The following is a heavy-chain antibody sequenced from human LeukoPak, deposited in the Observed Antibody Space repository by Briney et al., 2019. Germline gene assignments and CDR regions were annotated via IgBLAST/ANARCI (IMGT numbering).Heavy chain of an antibody. J-gene: IGHJ5*02. CDR2: ISVYNGDT. CDR3: ARDRIPVRPGWFEH. CDR1: GYTFTTYG. Sequence: GASVKVSCKASGYTFTTYGISWVRQAPGQGLEWMGWISVYNGDTNYAQKFQGRVTMTTDTSTSTVYMEVRSLTSDDTAMYYCARDRIPVRPGWFEHWGQGTLVSVSS. V-gene: IGHV1-18*01. D-gene: IGHD2-21*01.